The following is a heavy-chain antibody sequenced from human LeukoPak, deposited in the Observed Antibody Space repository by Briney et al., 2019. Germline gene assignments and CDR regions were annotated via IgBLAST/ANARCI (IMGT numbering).Heavy chain of an antibody. CDR3: ARDKEGYCTNCVCYHTSGYSYEL. V-gene: IGHV4-59*01. J-gene: IGHJ4*02. D-gene: IGHD2-8*01. Sequence: SETLSLTCTVSGGSISSYYWSWIRQPPGKGLEWIGYIYYSGSTNYNPSLKSRVTISVDTSKNQFSLKLSSVTAADTAVYYCARDKEGYCTNCVCYHTSGYSYELWGQGTLVTVSS. CDR1: GGSISSYY. CDR2: IYYSGST.